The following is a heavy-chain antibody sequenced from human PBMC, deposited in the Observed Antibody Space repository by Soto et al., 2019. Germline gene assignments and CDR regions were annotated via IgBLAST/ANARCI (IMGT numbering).Heavy chain of an antibody. CDR3: ARVNAGVVVAATPFYFDY. D-gene: IGHD2-15*01. CDR1: GGSISSYY. CDR2: IYYSGST. J-gene: IGHJ4*02. Sequence: QVQLQESGPGLVKPSETLSLTCTVSGGSISSYYWIWIRQPPGKGLEWIGYIYYSGSTNYNPSLKSRVTISVDTSKNQFSLKLSSVTAADTAVYYCARVNAGVVVAATPFYFDYWGQGTLVTVSS. V-gene: IGHV4-59*01.